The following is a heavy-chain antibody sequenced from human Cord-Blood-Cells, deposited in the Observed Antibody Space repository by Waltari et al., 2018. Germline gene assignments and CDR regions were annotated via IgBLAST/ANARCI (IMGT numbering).Heavy chain of an antibody. CDR3: ASLEGHYTSSWRDY. CDR2: INHSGST. V-gene: IGHV4-34*01. J-gene: IGHJ4*02. CDR1: GGSFSGYY. D-gene: IGHD6-13*01. Sequence: QVQLQQWGAGLLKPSETLSLTSAVYGGSFSGYYWSWIRQPPGKGLEWIGEINHSGSTHYNPSLKSRIIISVDTSKNQFALKLGSVTAAATAVYYGASLEGHYTSSWRDYWGQGTLVTVSS.